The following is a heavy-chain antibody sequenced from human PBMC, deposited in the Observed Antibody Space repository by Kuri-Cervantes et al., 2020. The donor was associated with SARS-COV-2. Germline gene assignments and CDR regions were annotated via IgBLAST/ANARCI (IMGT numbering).Heavy chain of an antibody. D-gene: IGHD4-17*01. CDR2: IYYSGST. J-gene: IGHJ4*02. V-gene: IGHV4-39*01. CDR1: GGSISSSSYY. CDR3: ARQDYGDTEFDS. Sequence: SETLSLTCTVSGGSISSSSYYWGWIRQPPGKGLEWIGSIYYSGSTYYNPSLKSRVTISVDTSKNQFSLKLSSVTAADTAVYYCARQDYGDTEFDSWGQGILVTVSS.